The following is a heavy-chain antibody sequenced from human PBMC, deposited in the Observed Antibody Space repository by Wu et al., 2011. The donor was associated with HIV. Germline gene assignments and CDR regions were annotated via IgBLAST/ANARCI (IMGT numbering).Heavy chain of an antibody. D-gene: IGHD5-24*01. CDR1: GYSFTNYW. Sequence: VQLVQSGAEVKKPGESLKISCEGSGYSFTNYWIGWVRQMPGKGLEWMGIVYPGDSDTRYSPSFQGQVTISADRSTSTAYLQWSSLKASDTAIYYCARQWGVGGGYNWFDYVGPRGTLGHRLL. CDR2: VYPGDSDT. CDR3: ARQWGVGGGYNWFDY. V-gene: IGHV5-51*01. J-gene: IGHJ4*01.